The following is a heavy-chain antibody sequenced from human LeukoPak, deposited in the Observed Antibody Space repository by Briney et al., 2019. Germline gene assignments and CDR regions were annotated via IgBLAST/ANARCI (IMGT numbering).Heavy chain of an antibody. CDR1: GYSISSGYY. CDR2: IYHSGST. Sequence: PSETLSLTCTVSGYSISSGYYWGWIRQPPGKGLEWIGSIYHSGSTYYNPSLKSRVTISVDTSKNQFSPKLSSVTAADTAVYYCARSGADYVFDYWGQGTLVTVSS. J-gene: IGHJ4*02. CDR3: ARSGADYVFDY. V-gene: IGHV4-38-2*02. D-gene: IGHD4-17*01.